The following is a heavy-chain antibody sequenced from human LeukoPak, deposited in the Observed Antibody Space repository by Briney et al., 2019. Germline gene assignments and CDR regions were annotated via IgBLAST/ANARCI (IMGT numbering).Heavy chain of an antibody. Sequence: SETLSLTCTVSGGSISSSSYYWGWIRQPPGKGLEWIGSIYYSGSTYYNPSLKSRVTISVDTSKNQFSLKLRSVTAPDTAVYYCASSRVPYYYYGMDVWGQGTTVTVSS. J-gene: IGHJ6*02. CDR2: IYYSGST. V-gene: IGHV4-39*01. D-gene: IGHD3-10*01. CDR3: ASSRVPYYYYGMDV. CDR1: GGSISSSSYY.